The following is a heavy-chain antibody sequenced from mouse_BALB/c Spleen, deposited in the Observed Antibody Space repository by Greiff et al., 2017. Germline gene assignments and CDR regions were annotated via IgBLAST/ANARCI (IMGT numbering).Heavy chain of an antibody. J-gene: IGHJ3*01. Sequence: EVQLVESGGGLVQPGGSRKLSCAASGFTFSSFGMHWVRQAPEKGLEWVAYISSGSSTIYYADTVKGRFTISRDNPKNTLFLQMTSLRSEDTAMYYCARSQVSNWDDGGWFAYWGQGTLVTVSA. V-gene: IGHV5-17*02. CDR2: ISSGSSTI. CDR3: ARSQVSNWDDGGWFAY. CDR1: GFTFSSFG. D-gene: IGHD4-1*01.